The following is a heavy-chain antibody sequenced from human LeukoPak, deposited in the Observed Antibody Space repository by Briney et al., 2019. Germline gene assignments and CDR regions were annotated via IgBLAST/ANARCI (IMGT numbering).Heavy chain of an antibody. J-gene: IGHJ6*02. CDR3: AIVATISYYGMDV. V-gene: IGHV4-59*01. D-gene: IGHD5-12*01. CDR1: GGSISSYY. CDR2: IYYSGST. Sequence: SETLSLTCTVSGGSISSYYWSWIRQPPGKGLEWIGYIYYSGSTNYNPSLKSRVTISVDTSKNQFSLKLSSVTAADTAVYYCAIVATISYYGMDVWGQGTTVTVSS.